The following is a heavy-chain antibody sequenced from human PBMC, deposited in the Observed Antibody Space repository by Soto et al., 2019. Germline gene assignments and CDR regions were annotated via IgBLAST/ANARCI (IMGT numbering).Heavy chain of an antibody. Sequence: QVRLVQSGAEVKKPGSSVKVSCKASGDTFSSNTITWVRQAPGQGLEWMGGIIPVFGTPNYAQKFQGRVTITADVSTNTAYMELSSLTFEDTAVYYCAKGLRIFGVDYGFDIWGQGTKVTVS. CDR2: IIPVFGTP. CDR3: AKGLRIFGVDYGFDI. V-gene: IGHV1-69*12. D-gene: IGHD3-3*01. J-gene: IGHJ3*02. CDR1: GDTFSSNT.